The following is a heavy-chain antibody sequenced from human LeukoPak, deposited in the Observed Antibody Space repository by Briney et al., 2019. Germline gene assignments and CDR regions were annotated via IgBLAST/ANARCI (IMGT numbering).Heavy chain of an antibody. J-gene: IGHJ4*02. Sequence: GGSLRLSCAASGFSFSSYAMSWVRQAPGKGLEWVSAISGSGGSTYYADSVKGRFTISRDNSKNTLYLQMNSLRAEDTAVYYCAKDYTMVRGVTDYWGQGTLVTVSS. D-gene: IGHD3-10*01. CDR1: GFSFSSYA. CDR3: AKDYTMVRGVTDY. V-gene: IGHV3-23*01. CDR2: ISGSGGST.